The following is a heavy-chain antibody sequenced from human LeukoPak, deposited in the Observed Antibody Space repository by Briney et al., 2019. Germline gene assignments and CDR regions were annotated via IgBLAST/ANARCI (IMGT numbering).Heavy chain of an antibody. Sequence: GGSLRLSCAASGFTFSSYAMSWVRQAPGKGLEWVSAISGSGGSTYYADSVKGRFTISRDNSKNTLYLQMNSLRAEEPAVYYCAKTPGCSGGSCPPFYFDYWGQGTLVTVSS. CDR2: ISGSGGST. D-gene: IGHD2-15*01. J-gene: IGHJ4*02. CDR3: AKTPGCSGGSCPPFYFDY. CDR1: GFTFSSYA. V-gene: IGHV3-23*01.